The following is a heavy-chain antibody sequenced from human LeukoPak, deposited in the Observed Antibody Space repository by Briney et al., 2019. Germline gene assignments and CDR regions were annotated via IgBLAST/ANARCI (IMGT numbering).Heavy chain of an antibody. CDR1: GYRLTNYW. J-gene: IGHJ4*02. D-gene: IGHD2-21*02. CDR2: IYLGDSDT. CDR3: ARSYCGGDCNLEY. Sequence: GESLKISCKVSGYRLTNYWIGWVRQMPGKGLEWMGSIYLGDSDTRYSPSSQGQVTISADKSISTAYLQWSSLKASDSAMYYCARSYCGGDCNLEYWDQGTLVTVSS. V-gene: IGHV5-51*01.